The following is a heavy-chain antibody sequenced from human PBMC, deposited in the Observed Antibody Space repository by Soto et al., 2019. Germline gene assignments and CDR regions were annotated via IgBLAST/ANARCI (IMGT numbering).Heavy chain of an antibody. Sequence: GSLRLSCAASGFTFSSYAMSWVRQAPGKGLEWVSAISGSGGSTYYADSVKGRFTISRDNSKNTLYLQMNSLRAEDTAVYYCAKGGAVYIVATIYDDYWGQGTLVTVSS. CDR1: GFTFSSYA. CDR3: AKGGAVYIVATIYDDY. V-gene: IGHV3-23*01. CDR2: ISGSGGST. J-gene: IGHJ4*02. D-gene: IGHD5-12*01.